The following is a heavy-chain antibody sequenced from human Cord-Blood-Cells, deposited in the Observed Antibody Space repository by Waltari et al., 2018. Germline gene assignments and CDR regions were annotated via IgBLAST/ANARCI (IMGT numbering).Heavy chain of an antibody. CDR1: GYTLTQLS. J-gene: IGHJ3*02. CDR3: ATALGDWGKDAFDI. D-gene: IGHD7-27*01. Sequence: QVQLVQSGAEVKKPGASVKVSCTVCGYTLTQLSMHWVRQAPGKGLEWMGGFDPEDGETIYAQKFQGRVTMTEDTSTDTAYMELSSLRSEDTAVYYCATALGDWGKDAFDIWGQGTMVTVSS. CDR2: FDPEDGET. V-gene: IGHV1-24*01.